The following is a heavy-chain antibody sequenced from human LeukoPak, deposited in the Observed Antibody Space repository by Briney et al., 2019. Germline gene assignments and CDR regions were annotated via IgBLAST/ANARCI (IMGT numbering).Heavy chain of an antibody. CDR3: ARRAPAGTFDY. Sequence: PGGSLRLSCAASGFTFSNYWMHWVRQAPGKGLVWVSRINGDGSSTTYADSVKGRFTISRDNAKNTLYLQMNSLRAEDTAVYYCARRAPAGTFDYWGQGTLVTVSS. D-gene: IGHD6-13*01. J-gene: IGHJ4*02. CDR2: INGDGSST. CDR1: GFTFSNYW. V-gene: IGHV3-74*01.